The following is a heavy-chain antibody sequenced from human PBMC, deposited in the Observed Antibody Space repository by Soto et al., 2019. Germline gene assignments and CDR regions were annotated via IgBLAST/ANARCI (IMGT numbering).Heavy chain of an antibody. J-gene: IGHJ6*02. CDR3: ARSRVPWDRYGMDV. CDR2: IYYSGST. CDR1: GYSISRGYY. V-gene: IGHV4-61*01. Sequence: SETLSLTCAVSGYSISRGYYWGWIRQPPGKGLEWIGYIYYSGSTNYNPSLKSRVTISVDTSKNQFSLKLSSVTAADTAVYYCARSRVPWDRYGMDVWGQGTTVTVSS. D-gene: IGHD1-26*01.